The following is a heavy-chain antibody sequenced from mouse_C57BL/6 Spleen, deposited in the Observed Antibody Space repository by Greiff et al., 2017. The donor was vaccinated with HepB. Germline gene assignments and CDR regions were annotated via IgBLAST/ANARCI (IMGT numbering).Heavy chain of an antibody. V-gene: IGHV1-26*01. J-gene: IGHJ1*03. CDR3: ARGGYFGV. CDR1: GYTFTDYY. CDR2: INPNNGGT. Sequence: VQLQQSGPELVKPGASVKISCKASGYTFTDYYMNWVKQSHGKSLEWIGDINPNNGGTSYNQKFKGKATLTVDKSSSTAYMELRSLTSEDSAVYYCARGGYFGVWGTVTTVTVSS.